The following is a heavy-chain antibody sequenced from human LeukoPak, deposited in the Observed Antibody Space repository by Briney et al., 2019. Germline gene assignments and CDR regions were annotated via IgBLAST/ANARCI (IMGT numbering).Heavy chain of an antibody. CDR3: ARARVQHDAFDI. D-gene: IGHD6-13*01. V-gene: IGHV4-34*01. J-gene: IGHJ3*02. Sequence: SETLSLTCAVYGGSLSGYYWSWIRQPPGKGLEWIGEINHSGSTNYNPSLKSRVTISVDTSKNQFSLKLSSVTAADTAVYYCARARVQHDAFDIWGQGTMVTVSS. CDR1: GGSLSGYY. CDR2: INHSGST.